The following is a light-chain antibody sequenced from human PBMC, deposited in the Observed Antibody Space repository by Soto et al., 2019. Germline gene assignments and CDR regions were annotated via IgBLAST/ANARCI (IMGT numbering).Light chain of an antibody. J-gene: IGLJ1*01. Sequence: QSVLTQPPSASGSPGQSVAVSCTGTGSDIGNYNFVSWYQQHPGKAPKLMIYEVSKRPSGVPDRFSGSKSGNTASLTVSGLQAEDEADYYCSSYAGSNTYVFGTGTKVTVL. V-gene: IGLV2-8*01. CDR2: EVS. CDR3: SSYAGSNTYV. CDR1: GSDIGNYNF.